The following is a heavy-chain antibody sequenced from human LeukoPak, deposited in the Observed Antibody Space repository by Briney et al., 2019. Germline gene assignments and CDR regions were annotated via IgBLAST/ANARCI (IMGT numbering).Heavy chain of an antibody. Sequence: GRSLRPSCGASGFTFRSYAMSWVRQAPGKGLEWVSVISGSGSSTYYADSVKGRFTISRDNSKNTLYMQMNSLRAEDTAVYYCTKSFGPVIAAAGAGTDWGQGTLVTVSS. V-gene: IGHV3-23*01. D-gene: IGHD6-13*01. CDR3: TKSFGPVIAAAGAGTD. J-gene: IGHJ4*02. CDR1: GFTFRSYA. CDR2: ISGSGSST.